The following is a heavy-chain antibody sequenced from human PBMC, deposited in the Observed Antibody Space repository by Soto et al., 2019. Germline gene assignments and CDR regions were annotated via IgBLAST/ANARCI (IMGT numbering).Heavy chain of an antibody. CDR2: IYPGDSDT. Sequence: GESLKISCKGSGYSFTSYWIGWVRQMPGKGLEWMGIIYPGDSDTRYSPSFQGQVTISADKSISTAYLQWSSLKASDTAMYYCARRENNWNDGNWFDPWGQGTLVTVSS. J-gene: IGHJ5*02. V-gene: IGHV5-51*01. D-gene: IGHD1-20*01. CDR3: ARRENNWNDGNWFDP. CDR1: GYSFTSYW.